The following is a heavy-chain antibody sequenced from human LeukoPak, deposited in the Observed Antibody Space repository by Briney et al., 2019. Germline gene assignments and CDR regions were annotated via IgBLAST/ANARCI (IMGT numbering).Heavy chain of an antibody. CDR1: GFTFSSYS. Sequence: GGSLRLSCAASGFTFSSYSMNWVRQAPGEGLEWVSSISSSSSYIYYADSVKGRFTISRDNAKNSLYLQMNSLRAEDTAVYYCARHVVAAAYYYYYYMDVWGKGTTVTVSS. J-gene: IGHJ6*03. D-gene: IGHD2-15*01. V-gene: IGHV3-21*01. CDR3: ARHVVAAAYYYYYYMDV. CDR2: ISSSSSYI.